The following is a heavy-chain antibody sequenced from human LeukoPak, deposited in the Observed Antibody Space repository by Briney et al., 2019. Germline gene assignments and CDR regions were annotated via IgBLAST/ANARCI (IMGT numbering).Heavy chain of an antibody. J-gene: IGHJ3*02. D-gene: IGHD7-27*01. V-gene: IGHV4-59*01. CDR3: ARDGDEKTFDI. CDR2: IYYSGST. CDR1: GGSIGSYY. Sequence: PSETLSLTCTVSGGSIGSYYWSWIRQPPGKGLEWIGYIYYSGSTNYNPSLKSRVTISVDTSKNQFSLKLSSVTAADTAVYYCARDGDEKTFDIWGQGTMVTVSS.